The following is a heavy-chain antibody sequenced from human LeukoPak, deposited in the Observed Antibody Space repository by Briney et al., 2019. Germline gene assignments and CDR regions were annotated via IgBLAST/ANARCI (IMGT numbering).Heavy chain of an antibody. CDR1: GLTVSSNY. CDR3: ARDHPYHSGTYHYGMDV. Sequence: PGGSLRLSCAASGLTVSSNYMTWVRQAPGKGLGWVSVIYDSGSTYYADSVKGRFTISRDNSKNTLPLQMNSLRAEDTAVYYCARDHPYHSGTYHYGMDVSGQGTTVPVSS. J-gene: IGHJ6*02. CDR2: IYDSGST. D-gene: IGHD3-10*01. V-gene: IGHV3-66*01.